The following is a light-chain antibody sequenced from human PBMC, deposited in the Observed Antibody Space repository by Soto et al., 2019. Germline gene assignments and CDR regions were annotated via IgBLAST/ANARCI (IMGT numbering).Light chain of an antibody. CDR2: GTS. J-gene: IGKJ1*01. V-gene: IGKV3-20*01. CDR3: QQYKNWPPWT. Sequence: ETVLTQSPGTLSLSPGERATLSCRASQSVSSSSLAWYQQRPGQAPRLLIYGTSSRATGIPDRFSGSGSGTDFTLTISRLEPEDFAVYFCQQYKNWPPWTFGQGTKVEI. CDR1: QSVSSSS.